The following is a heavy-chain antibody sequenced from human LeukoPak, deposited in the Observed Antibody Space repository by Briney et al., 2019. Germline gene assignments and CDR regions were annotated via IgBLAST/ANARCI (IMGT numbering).Heavy chain of an antibody. J-gene: IGHJ4*02. V-gene: IGHV3-23*01. D-gene: IGHD4-17*01. CDR3: ARDYADYVGYFFFDY. CDR2: VSGGGSNT. Sequence: GGSLRLSCAASGFTFSDYAMSWVRQAPGKGLEWVSAVSGGGSNTYYTDSVRGRFTISRANSENTLYLQMNSLRAEDTAVYYCARDYADYVGYFFFDYWGQGTLVTVSS. CDR1: GFTFSDYA.